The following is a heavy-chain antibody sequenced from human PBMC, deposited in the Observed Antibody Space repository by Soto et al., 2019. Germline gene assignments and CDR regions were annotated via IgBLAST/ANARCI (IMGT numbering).Heavy chain of an antibody. J-gene: IGHJ4*02. V-gene: IGHV3-21*01. CDR1: GFTFSSYS. CDR3: ERDPNSSGWYTHPYYFDY. Sequence: EVQLVESGGGLVKPGGSLRLSCAASGFTFSSYSMNWVRQAPGKGLEWVSSISSSSRYIYYADSVKGRFTISRNNAKNSLYLQMNSRRAEDTAVYYFERDPNSSGWYTHPYYFDYWGQGNLVTVSS. CDR2: ISSSSRYI. D-gene: IGHD6-19*01.